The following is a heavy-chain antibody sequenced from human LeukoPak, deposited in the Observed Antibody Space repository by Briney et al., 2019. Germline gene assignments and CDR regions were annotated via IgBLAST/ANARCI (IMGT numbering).Heavy chain of an antibody. CDR3: ARRPGDTSGYYFDY. CDR1: GVSISSGGYY. V-gene: IGHV4-31*03. CDR2: IYYSGSA. D-gene: IGHD3-22*01. Sequence: PSETLSLTCTVSGVSISSGGYYWSWIRPHPGKGLEWIGYIYYSGSAYYNPSLKSRVTISIDTSKNQFSLKLSSVTAADTALYYCARRPGDTSGYYFDYWGQGTLVTVSS. J-gene: IGHJ4*02.